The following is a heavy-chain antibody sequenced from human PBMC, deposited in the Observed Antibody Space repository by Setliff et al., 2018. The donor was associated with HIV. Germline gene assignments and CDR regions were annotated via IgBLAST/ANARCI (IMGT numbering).Heavy chain of an antibody. CDR3: ARDARVSIFGETSPPNWIDS. J-gene: IGHJ5*01. D-gene: IGHD3-3*01. V-gene: IGHV3-30*03. CDR1: GLIFNSYA. CDR2: NSHDGFNK. Sequence: LRLSCVASGLIFNSYAMHWVRQAPGKGLEWVAVNSHDGFNKDYGDSVKGRFNIYRDNSKNTVYLQMMSLRPDDTAMYFCARDARVSIFGETSPPNWIDSWGQGTLVTVSS.